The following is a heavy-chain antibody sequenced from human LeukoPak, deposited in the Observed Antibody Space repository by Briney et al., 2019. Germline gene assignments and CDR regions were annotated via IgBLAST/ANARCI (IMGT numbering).Heavy chain of an antibody. CDR1: GFTFSSYG. CDR2: ISYDGSNK. Sequence: GRSLRLSCAASGFTFSSYGMHWVRQAPGKGLEWVAVISYDGSNKYYADSVKGRFTISRDNSKNTLYLQMNSLRDEDTAVYYCAKDSHWILFDDWGQGTLVTVSS. J-gene: IGHJ4*02. CDR3: AKDSHWILFDD. D-gene: IGHD2-2*03. V-gene: IGHV3-30*18.